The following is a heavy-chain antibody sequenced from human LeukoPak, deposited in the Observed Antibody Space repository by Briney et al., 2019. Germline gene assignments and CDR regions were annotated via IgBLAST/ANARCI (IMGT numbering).Heavy chain of an antibody. CDR1: GFTFSSYW. CDR2: MKQDGSEK. D-gene: IGHD1/OR15-1a*01. J-gene: IGHJ6*02. V-gene: IGHV3-7*01. Sequence: GGSLRLSCAASGFTFSSYWMSWVRQAPGKGLEWVANMKQDGSEKYYVDSVKGRFTISRDNAKNSLYLQMNSLRAEDTAVYYCARDQQIYYYYGMDVWGQGTTVTVSS. CDR3: ARDQQIYYYYGMDV.